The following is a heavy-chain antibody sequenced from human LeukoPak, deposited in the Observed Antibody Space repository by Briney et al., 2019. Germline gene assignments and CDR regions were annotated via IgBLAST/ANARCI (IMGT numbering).Heavy chain of an antibody. CDR1: GFTFSSYA. V-gene: IGHV3-23*01. J-gene: IGHJ4*02. CDR2: ISGSGGST. Sequence: GGSLRLSCAASGFTFSSYAMSWVRQAPGKGLEWVSAISGSGGSTYYADSVRGRFTISRDNSKNTLYLQMNSLRAEDTAVYYCAKGKEGYNAYFDYWGQGTLVTVSS. D-gene: IGHD5-24*01. CDR3: AKGKEGYNAYFDY.